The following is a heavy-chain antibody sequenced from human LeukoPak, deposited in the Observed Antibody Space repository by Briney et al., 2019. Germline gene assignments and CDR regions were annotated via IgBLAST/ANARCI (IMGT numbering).Heavy chain of an antibody. D-gene: IGHD3-10*01. CDR1: GFTFSSYG. Sequence: GGSLRLPCAASGFTFSSYGMHWVRQAPGKGLEWVAVIWYDGSNKYYADSVKGRFTISRDNSKNTLYLQMNSLRAEDTAVYYCARTGSNYYGLWYFDYWGQGTLVTVSS. CDR2: IWYDGSNK. J-gene: IGHJ4*02. CDR3: ARTGSNYYGLWYFDY. V-gene: IGHV3-33*01.